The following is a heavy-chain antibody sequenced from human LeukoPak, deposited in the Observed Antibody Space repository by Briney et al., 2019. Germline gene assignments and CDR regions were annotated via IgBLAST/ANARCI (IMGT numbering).Heavy chain of an antibody. J-gene: IGHJ4*02. CDR2: INHSGST. V-gene: IGHV4-34*01. D-gene: IGHD5-18*01. CDR3: ASRRGYSYGYLGSVY. CDR1: GFTFSSYA. Sequence: GSLRLSCAASGFTFSSYAMSWVRQPPGKGLEWIGEINHSGSTNYNPSLKSRVTISVDTSKNQFSLKLSSVTAADTAVYYCASRRGYSYGYLGSVYWGRGTLVTVSS.